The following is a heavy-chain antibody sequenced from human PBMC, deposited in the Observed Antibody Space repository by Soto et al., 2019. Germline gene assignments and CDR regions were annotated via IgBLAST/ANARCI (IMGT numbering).Heavy chain of an antibody. Sequence: PSETLSLTCSVSGGTTTGYSWSWIRPPPGKGLEWIAYMHNTGNTNYNPSLKSRVTISVDASKSQFSLNLTSMTAADTAVYYCARFGIFTISGFFDSWGLGTLVTVSS. V-gene: IGHV4-59*01. CDR1: GGTTTGYS. J-gene: IGHJ4*02. CDR3: ARFGIFTISGFFDS. D-gene: IGHD2-15*01. CDR2: MHNTGNT.